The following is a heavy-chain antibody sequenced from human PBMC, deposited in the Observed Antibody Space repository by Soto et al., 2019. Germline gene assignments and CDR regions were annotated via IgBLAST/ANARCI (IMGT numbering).Heavy chain of an antibody. CDR1: GFTFSSYG. V-gene: IGHV3-30*18. CDR3: AKPYDILTGHDAFDI. CDR2: ISYDGSNK. Sequence: QVQLVESGGGVVQPGRSLRLSCAASGFTFSSYGMHWVRQAPGKGLEWVAVISYDGSNKYYADSVKGRFTISRDNSKNTLYLKMNSLRDEDTAVYYCAKPYDILTGHDAFDIWGQGTMVTVSS. J-gene: IGHJ3*02. D-gene: IGHD3-9*01.